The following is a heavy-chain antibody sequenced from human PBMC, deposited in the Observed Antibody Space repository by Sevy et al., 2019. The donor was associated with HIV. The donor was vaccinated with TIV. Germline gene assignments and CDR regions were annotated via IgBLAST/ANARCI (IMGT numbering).Heavy chain of an antibody. V-gene: IGHV1-2*02. CDR2: INPNSGDT. J-gene: IGHJ4*02. CDR1: GYTFTGYY. D-gene: IGHD3-16*01. CDR3: ARGGDNQSVGICAY. Sequence: ASVKVSCKASGYTFTGYYMHWVRQAPGQGLEWMGWINPNSGDTNYAQKFQGRVTVTRDTSTRTVYMEVKNLRSDDTAVYYCARGGDNQSVGICAYWGQGTLVTVSS.